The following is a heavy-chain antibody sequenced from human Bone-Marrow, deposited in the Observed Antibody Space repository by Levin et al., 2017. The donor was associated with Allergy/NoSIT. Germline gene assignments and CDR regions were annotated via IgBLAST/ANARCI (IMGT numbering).Heavy chain of an antibody. Sequence: GGSLRLSCAASGFTFSSNGIHWVRQAPGKGLEWVAVISYDGSNKYYTDSVKGRFTISRDNSKNTLYLQMNSLRAEDTAVYYCATGAPLGVPAALFDYWGQGTLVTVSS. CDR3: ATGAPLGVPAALFDY. CDR1: GFTFSSNG. CDR2: ISYDGSNK. V-gene: IGHV3-30*03. J-gene: IGHJ4*02. D-gene: IGHD2-2*01.